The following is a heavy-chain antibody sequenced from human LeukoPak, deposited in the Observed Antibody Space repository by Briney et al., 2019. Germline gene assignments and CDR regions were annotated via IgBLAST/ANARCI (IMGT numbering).Heavy chain of an antibody. CDR3: AKTYSSGWYAKPLDY. CDR2: ISGSGGST. D-gene: IGHD6-19*01. CDR1: GFTFSSYA. J-gene: IGHJ4*02. Sequence: PGGSLRLSCAASGFTFSSYAMSWVRQAPGKGLEWVSAISGSGGSTYYADSVKGRFTISRDNSKNTLYLQMNSLTAEDTAVYYCAKTYSSGWYAKPLDYWGQGTLVTVSS. V-gene: IGHV3-23*01.